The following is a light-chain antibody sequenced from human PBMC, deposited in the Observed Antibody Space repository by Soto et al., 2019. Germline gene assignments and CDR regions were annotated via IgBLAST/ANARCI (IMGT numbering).Light chain of an antibody. J-gene: IGLJ1*01. V-gene: IGLV2-14*01. Sequence: SALTQPASVSGSPVQSITISCTGTSSDVGGYNYVSWYQQHPGKAPKLIIYEVSNRPTGVSNRFSGSKSGHTASLTISGLQSEDEADYFCTSYTSSSTLDVFGTGTKVTVL. CDR1: SSDVGGYNY. CDR2: EVS. CDR3: TSYTSSSTLDV.